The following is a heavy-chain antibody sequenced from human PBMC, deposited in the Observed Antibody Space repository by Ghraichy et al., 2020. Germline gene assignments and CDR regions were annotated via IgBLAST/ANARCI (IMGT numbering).Heavy chain of an antibody. CDR2: ISWNSGSI. J-gene: IGHJ4*02. V-gene: IGHV3-9*01. Sequence: LRLSCAASGFTFDDYAMHWVRQAPGKGLEWVSGISWNSGSIGYVDSVKGRFTISRDNAKNSLYLQMNSLRAEDTALYYCAKVDARVSFDYWGQGTLVTVSS. CDR3: AKVDARVSFDY. D-gene: IGHD3-10*02. CDR1: GFTFDDYA.